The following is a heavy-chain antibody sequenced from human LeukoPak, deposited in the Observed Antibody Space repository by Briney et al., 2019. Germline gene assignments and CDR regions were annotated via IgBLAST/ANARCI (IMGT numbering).Heavy chain of an antibody. Sequence: ASVKVSCKASGGTFSSYAISWVRQAPGQGLEWMGGIIPIFGTANYAQKFQGRVTITTDESTSTAYMELSSLRSEDTAVYYCSRGRWYSSSWNFDYWGQGTLVPVSS. CDR1: GGTFSSYA. J-gene: IGHJ4*02. CDR2: IIPIFGTA. V-gene: IGHV1-69*05. CDR3: SRGRWYSSSWNFDY. D-gene: IGHD6-13*01.